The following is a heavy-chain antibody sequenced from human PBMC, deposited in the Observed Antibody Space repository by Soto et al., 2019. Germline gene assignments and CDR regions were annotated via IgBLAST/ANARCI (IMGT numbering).Heavy chain of an antibody. CDR1: GDSVSSNSAA. Sequence: SPTLSLTCAISGDSVSSNSAAWNWIRQSPSRGLEWLGRTYYRSKWYNDYAVSVKSRITINPDTSKNQFSLQLNSVTPEDTAVYYCAREXLRITMIVVVITTWFDPWGQGTLVTVSS. D-gene: IGHD3-22*01. V-gene: IGHV6-1*01. CDR2: TYYRSKWYN. CDR3: AREXLRITMIVVVITTWFDP. J-gene: IGHJ5*02.